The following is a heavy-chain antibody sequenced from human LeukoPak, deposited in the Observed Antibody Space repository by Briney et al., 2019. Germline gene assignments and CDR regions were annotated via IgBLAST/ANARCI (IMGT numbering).Heavy chain of an antibody. Sequence: GASVKVSCKASGYTFTGYYMHWVRQAPGQGLEWMGWISAYNGNTNYAQKLQGRVTMTTDTSTSTAYMELRSLRSDDTAVYYCARATFPVDAFDIWGQGTMVTVSS. CDR1: GYTFTGYY. CDR2: ISAYNGNT. V-gene: IGHV1-18*04. J-gene: IGHJ3*02. CDR3: ARATFPVDAFDI. D-gene: IGHD2-21*01.